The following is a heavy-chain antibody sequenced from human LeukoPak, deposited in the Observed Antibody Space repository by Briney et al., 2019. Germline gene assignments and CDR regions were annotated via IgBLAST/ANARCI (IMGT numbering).Heavy chain of an antibody. D-gene: IGHD3-3*02. Sequence: SETLSLTCTVSGGSISTYYWSWLRQPPGKGLEWIGYIYYSGSTNYNPSLKSRVTISVDTSKNQFSLKLSSVTAADTAVYYCARTGISGPDYWGQGTLVTVSS. V-gene: IGHV4-59*01. CDR1: GGSISTYY. CDR3: ARTGISGPDY. CDR2: IYYSGST. J-gene: IGHJ4*02.